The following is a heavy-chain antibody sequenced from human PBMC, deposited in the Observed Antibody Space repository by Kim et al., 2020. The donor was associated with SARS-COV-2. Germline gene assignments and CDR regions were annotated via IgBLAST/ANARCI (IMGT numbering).Heavy chain of an antibody. CDR1: GGTFSSYA. J-gene: IGHJ4*02. V-gene: IGHV1-69*13. Sequence: SVKVSCKASGGTFSSYAISWVRQAPGQGLEWMGGIIPIFGTANYAQKFQGRVTITADESTSTAYMELSSLRSEDTAVYYCARGRLGSGSSKWLAGLGAARLYYFDYWGQGTLVTVSS. D-gene: IGHD3-10*01. CDR3: ARGRLGSGSSKWLAGLGAARLYYFDY. CDR2: IIPIFGTA.